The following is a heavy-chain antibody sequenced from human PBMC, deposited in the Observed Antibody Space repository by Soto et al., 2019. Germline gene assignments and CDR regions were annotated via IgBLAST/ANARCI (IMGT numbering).Heavy chain of an antibody. J-gene: IGHJ4*02. Sequence: RLSCAASGFTFTRYSMNWVRQAPGKGLEWVSSISSTTNYIYYGDSMKGRFTISRDNAKNSLYLEMNSLRAEDTAVYYCARESEDPTSNFDYWGQGTLVTVS. V-gene: IGHV3-21*06. CDR2: ISSTTNYI. CDR1: GFTFTRYS. CDR3: ARESEDPTSNFDY.